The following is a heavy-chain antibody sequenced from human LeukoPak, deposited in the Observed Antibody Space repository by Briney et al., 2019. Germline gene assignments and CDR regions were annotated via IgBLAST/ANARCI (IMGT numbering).Heavy chain of an antibody. CDR2: ISSSSSYI. D-gene: IGHD5-18*01. J-gene: IGHJ4*02. CDR1: GFTFSSYS. V-gene: IGHV3-21*01. CDR3: AREEGRGIQLWFVDY. Sequence: AGGSLRLSCAASGFTFSSYSMNWVRQAPGKGLEWVSSISSSSSYIYYADSVKGRFTISRDNAKNSLYLQMNSLRAEDTAVYYCAREEGRGIQLWFVDYWGQGTLVTVSS.